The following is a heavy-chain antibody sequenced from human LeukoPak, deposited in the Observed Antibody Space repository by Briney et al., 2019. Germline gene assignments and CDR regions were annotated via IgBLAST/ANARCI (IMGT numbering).Heavy chain of an antibody. CDR1: GGTFSSYA. CDR2: VIPILGIA. J-gene: IGHJ3*02. D-gene: IGHD1-26*01. V-gene: IGHV1-69*04. CDR3: ARVAGMVGATPGAFDI. Sequence: SVKVSCKAAGGTFSSYAISWVRQAPGQGLEWMGRVIPILGIANYAQKFQGRVTITTDESTSAAYMELSSLRSEDTAVYYCARVAGMVGATPGAFDIWGQGTMVTVSS.